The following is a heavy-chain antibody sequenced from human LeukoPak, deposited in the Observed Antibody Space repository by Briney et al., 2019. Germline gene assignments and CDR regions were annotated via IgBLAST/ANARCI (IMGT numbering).Heavy chain of an antibody. CDR3: AKDWYYYDSSGY. J-gene: IGHJ4*02. D-gene: IGHD3-22*01. Sequence: PGGSLRLSCAASGFTFDDYAMHWVRQAPGKGLEWVSLISGDGGRTYYADSVKGRFTISRDNSKNSLYLQMNSLRTEDTALYYCAKDWYYYDSSGYWGQGTLVTVSS. V-gene: IGHV3-43*02. CDR1: GFTFDDYA. CDR2: ISGDGGRT.